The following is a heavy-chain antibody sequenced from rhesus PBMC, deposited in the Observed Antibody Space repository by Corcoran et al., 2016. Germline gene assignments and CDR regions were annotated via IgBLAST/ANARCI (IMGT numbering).Heavy chain of an antibody. V-gene: IGHV4-106*01. CDR3: ARRAAAFDY. CDR2: IYGSGGGT. CDR1: GGSISDDYY. J-gene: IGHJ4*01. Sequence: QVQLQESGPGLVKPSETLSLTCAVSGGSISDDYYWSWIRQPPGKGLEWIGYIYGSGGGTNYNPSLKNRVTISRDTSKNQFSRKLSSVTAADTAVYYCARRAAAFDYWGQGVLVTVSS. D-gene: IGHD6-43*01.